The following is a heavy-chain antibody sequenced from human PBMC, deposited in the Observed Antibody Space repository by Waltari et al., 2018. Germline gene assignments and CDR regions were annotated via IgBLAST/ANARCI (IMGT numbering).Heavy chain of an antibody. Sequence: QVQLQESGPGLVKPSETLSLTCTVSGGSISSYYWSWIRKPPGKGLERIGDNYYSGSTTYNPSLKSRVTISIDTSKNQFSLKLSSVTAADTAVYYCAREHKIFGGNFYYYYMDVWGKGTTVTVSS. D-gene: IGHD3-3*01. CDR3: AREHKIFGGNFYYYYMDV. CDR1: GGSISSYY. J-gene: IGHJ6*03. V-gene: IGHV4-59*01. CDR2: NYYSGST.